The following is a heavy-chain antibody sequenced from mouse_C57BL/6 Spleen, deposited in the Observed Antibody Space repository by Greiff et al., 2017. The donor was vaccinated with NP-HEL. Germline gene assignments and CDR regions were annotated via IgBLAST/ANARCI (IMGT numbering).Heavy chain of an antibody. J-gene: IGHJ3*01. Sequence: EVQLQQSGPELVKPGASVKISCKASGYTFTDYYMNWVKQSHGKSLEWIGDINPNNGGTSYNQKFKGKATLTVDKSSSTAYMELRSLTSEDSAVYYCARLEWDPFFAYWGQGTLVTVSA. CDR1: GYTFTDYY. D-gene: IGHD4-1*01. V-gene: IGHV1-26*01. CDR2: INPNNGGT. CDR3: ARLEWDPFFAY.